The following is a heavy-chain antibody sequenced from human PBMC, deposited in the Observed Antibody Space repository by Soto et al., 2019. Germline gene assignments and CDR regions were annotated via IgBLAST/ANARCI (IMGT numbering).Heavy chain of an antibody. CDR2: ISSSGSTI. CDR1: GFTFSSYE. CDR3: ASDSRLLVSYHYFAMDV. D-gene: IGHD2-15*01. Sequence: GGSLRLSXAAYGFTFSSYEMNWVRQAPVKGLEIVSYISSSGSTIYYADSVKGRFTISRDNAKNSLYLQLNSLRAEDKAVYYFASDSRLLVSYHYFAMDVWGQGTTVTVSS. J-gene: IGHJ6*02. V-gene: IGHV3-48*03.